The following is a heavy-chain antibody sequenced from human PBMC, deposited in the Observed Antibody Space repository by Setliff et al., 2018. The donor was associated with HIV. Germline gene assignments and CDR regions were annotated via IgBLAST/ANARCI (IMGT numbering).Heavy chain of an antibody. CDR2: IYYSGST. V-gene: IGHV4-59*08. CDR1: GASISSYY. D-gene: IGHD3-16*01. CDR3: ARVSYDYASYYMDV. Sequence: KASETLSLTCTVSGASISSYYWSWIRQPPGKGLEWIGYIYYSGSTNYIPSLKSRVTISVDTSKNQFSLKLSSVTAADTAVYYCARVSYDYASYYMDVWGKGTTVTAP. J-gene: IGHJ6*03.